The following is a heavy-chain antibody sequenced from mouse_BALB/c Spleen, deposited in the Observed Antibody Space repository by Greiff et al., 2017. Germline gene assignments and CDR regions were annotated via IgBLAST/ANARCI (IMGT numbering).Heavy chain of an antibody. CDR1: GFTFSSYT. V-gene: IGHV5-12-2*01. J-gene: IGHJ1*01. D-gene: IGHD3-1*01. Sequence: EVKVVESGGGLVQPGGSLKLSCAASGFTFSSYTMSWVRQTPEKRLEWVAYISNGGGSTYYPDTVKGRFTISRDNAKNTLYLQMSSLKSEDTAMYYCARQGLRFFDVWGAGTTVTVSS. CDR2: ISNGGGST. CDR3: ARQGLRFFDV.